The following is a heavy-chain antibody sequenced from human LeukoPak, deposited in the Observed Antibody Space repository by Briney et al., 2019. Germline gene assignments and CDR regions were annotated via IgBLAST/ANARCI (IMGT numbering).Heavy chain of an antibody. V-gene: IGHV3-64*02. CDR2: ISKTGGST. Sequence: GGSLRLSCAASGFTFYSYAMHWVRQAPGKGLEYVSAISKTGGSTYYADSVKGRFIISRDNSRNTLYLQMGSLRVEDTAVYFCARWGSTSCYDYWGQGALVSVSS. CDR3: ARWGSTSCYDY. D-gene: IGHD2-2*01. CDR1: GFTFYSYA. J-gene: IGHJ4*02.